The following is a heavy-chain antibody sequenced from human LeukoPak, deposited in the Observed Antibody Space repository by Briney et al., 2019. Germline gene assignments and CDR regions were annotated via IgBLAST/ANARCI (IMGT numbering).Heavy chain of an antibody. CDR1: GFTFSSYG. J-gene: IGHJ6*03. CDR3: AKDSASGSYYYYYYVDV. D-gene: IGHD1-26*01. Sequence: GGSLRLSCAVSGFTFSSYGMHWVRQAPGKGLEWVAFIRYDGSNKHYADSVKGRFTSSRDNSKNTLYLQMNSLRAEDTAVYYCAKDSASGSYYYYYYVDVWGKGTTVTVSS. V-gene: IGHV3-30*02. CDR2: IRYDGSNK.